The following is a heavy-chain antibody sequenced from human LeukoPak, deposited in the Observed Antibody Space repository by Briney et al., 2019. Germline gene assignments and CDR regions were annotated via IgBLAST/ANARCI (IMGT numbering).Heavy chain of an antibody. V-gene: IGHV4-39*01. Sequence: SETLSLTCTVSGGSISSALYHWGWIRQPPGKNLEWLGSVYYTGSTHNNPSLKSRVTISVDTSKSQFSLNLSSVTAADTAVYYCARQEIGLRSFDPWGQGTLVTVSS. CDR3: ARQEIGLRSFDP. CDR2: VYYTGST. D-gene: IGHD3/OR15-3a*01. J-gene: IGHJ5*02. CDR1: GGSISSALYH.